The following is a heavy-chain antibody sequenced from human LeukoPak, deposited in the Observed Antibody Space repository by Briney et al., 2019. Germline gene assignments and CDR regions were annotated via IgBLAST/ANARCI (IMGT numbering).Heavy chain of an antibody. CDR3: ARSRHCSSTSCHSFDY. D-gene: IGHD2-2*01. V-gene: IGHV4-34*01. Sequence: SETLSLTCAVYGGSFSGYYWSWIRQPPGKGLEWIGEINHSGSTNYNPSLKSRVTISVDTSKNQFSLKLSSVTAADTAVYYCARSRHCSSTSCHSFDYWGQGTLVTVSS. CDR1: GGSFSGYY. J-gene: IGHJ4*02. CDR2: INHSGST.